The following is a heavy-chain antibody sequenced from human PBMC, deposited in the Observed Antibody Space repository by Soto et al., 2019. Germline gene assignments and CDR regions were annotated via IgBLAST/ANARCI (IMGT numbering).Heavy chain of an antibody. CDR3: ARAGGYSYGFYWSDYYYYYLDV. D-gene: IGHD5-18*01. V-gene: IGHV1-18*01. CDR1: GYTFTSYG. CDR2: ISAYNGNT. J-gene: IGHJ6*03. Sequence: QVQLVQSGAEVKKPGASVKVSCKASGYTFTSYGISWVRQAPGQGLEWMGWISAYNGNTNYAQKLEGRDTMNTDTSPSTAYMELRSLRSDDTAVYYCARAGGYSYGFYWSDYYYYYLDVWGKGTPVTVSS.